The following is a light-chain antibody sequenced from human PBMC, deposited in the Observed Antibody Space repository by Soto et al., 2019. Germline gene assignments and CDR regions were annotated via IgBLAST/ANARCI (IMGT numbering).Light chain of an antibody. CDR1: QTISSW. V-gene: IGKV1-5*03. J-gene: IGKJ1*01. CDR2: KAS. CDR3: QHYTSYSEA. Sequence: DIQMTQSPSTLSGSVGDRVTITCRASQTISSWLAWYQQKPGKAPKLLIYKASTLKSGVPSRFSGSGSGTEFTLTISSLQPGDFATYYCQHYTSYSEAFGQGTKV.